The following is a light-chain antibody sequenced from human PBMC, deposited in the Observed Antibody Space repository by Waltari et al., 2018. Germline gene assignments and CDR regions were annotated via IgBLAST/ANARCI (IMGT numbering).Light chain of an antibody. J-gene: IGLJ3*02. CDR3: LLLYGGPWV. Sequence: QAVVTQEPSLTVSPGGTVTLTCGSSTGDVTSGHKPYWFQQKPGQAPRTLIYHSNKKHSWTPARFSGSLRGGKAALTLSGAQPEDEAEYYCLLLYGGPWVFGGGTKLTVL. V-gene: IGLV7-46*01. CDR1: TGDVTSGHK. CDR2: HSN.